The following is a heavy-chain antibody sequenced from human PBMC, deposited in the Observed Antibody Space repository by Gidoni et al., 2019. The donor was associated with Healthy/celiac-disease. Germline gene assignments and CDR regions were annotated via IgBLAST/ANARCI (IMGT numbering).Heavy chain of an antibody. CDR1: GFTFSSYG. V-gene: IGHV3-33*01. D-gene: IGHD3-16*02. CDR3: ARNPVNSLRHYDYVWGSYQRFPYYYYGMDV. J-gene: IGHJ6*02. CDR2: IWYDGSNK. Sequence: GVVQPGRSLRLSCAASGFTFSSYGMHWVRQAPGKGLEWVAVIWYDGSNKYYADSVKGRFTISRDNSKNTLYLQMNSLRAEDTAVYYCARNPVNSLRHYDYVWGSYQRFPYYYYGMDVWGQGTTVTVSS.